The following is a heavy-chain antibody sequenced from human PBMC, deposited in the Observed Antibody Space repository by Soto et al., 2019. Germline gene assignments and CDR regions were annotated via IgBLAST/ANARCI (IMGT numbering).Heavy chain of an antibody. V-gene: IGHV1-69*13. CDR2: IIPIFGTA. CDR3: ARLPLYGSGTSEIEWWFDP. Sequence: ASVKISCKASGGTFSSYAISGVRQAPGQGLEWMGGIIPIFGTANYAQKFQGRVTITADESTSTAYMELSSLRSEDTAVYYCARLPLYGSGTSEIEWWFDPWGQGTLVTVSS. D-gene: IGHD3-10*01. J-gene: IGHJ5*02. CDR1: GGTFSSYA.